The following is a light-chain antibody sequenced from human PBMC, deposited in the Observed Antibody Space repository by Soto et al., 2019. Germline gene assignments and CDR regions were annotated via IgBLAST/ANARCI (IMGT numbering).Light chain of an antibody. J-gene: IGKJ1*01. CDR2: KAS. V-gene: IGKV1-5*03. CDR1: QNVENY. CDR3: QQYNTYLS. Sequence: DIQMTQSPSTLSASVGDRVTITCRASQNVENYLAWYQQKPGKAPKLLIYKASGLESGVPSRFSGSGSGTEFTLTISSLQPDDVATYYCQQYNTYLSFGQGTKVDIK.